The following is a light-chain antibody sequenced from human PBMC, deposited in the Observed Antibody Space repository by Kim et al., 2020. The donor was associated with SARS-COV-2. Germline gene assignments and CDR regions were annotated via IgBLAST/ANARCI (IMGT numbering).Light chain of an antibody. CDR3: NSRDSSGNHYV. CDR1: SLRSYY. Sequence: AVGQTVRITCQGDSLRSYYTSWYQQKPGQAPVLVLYDKKNRPSGIPDRFSGSNSGNTASLTITGAQAEDEADYYCNSRDSSGNHYVFGTGTKVTVL. V-gene: IGLV3-19*01. J-gene: IGLJ1*01. CDR2: DKK.